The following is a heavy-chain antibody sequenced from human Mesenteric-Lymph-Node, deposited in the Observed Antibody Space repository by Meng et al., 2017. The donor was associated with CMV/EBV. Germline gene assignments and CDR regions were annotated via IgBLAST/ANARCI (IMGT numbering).Heavy chain of an antibody. CDR1: GYSFPVYD. Sequence: CKASGYSFPVYDINWVRQAPGQGLEWMGWISTSYGDTKYAQKVQGRVTLTIDTSTSTAYMELRSLRSDDTAVYFCARGYSGYGYYFDHWGQGTLVTVSS. CDR3: ARGYSGYGYYFDH. CDR2: ISTSYGDT. V-gene: IGHV1-18*01. D-gene: IGHD5-12*01. J-gene: IGHJ4*02.